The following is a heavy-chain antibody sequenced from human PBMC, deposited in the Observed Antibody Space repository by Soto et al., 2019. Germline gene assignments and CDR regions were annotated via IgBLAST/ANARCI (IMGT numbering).Heavy chain of an antibody. V-gene: IGHV4-39*01. CDR3: APLSVSLSGPYGIHV. Sequence: SETLSLTCSVSGYSVSSSDYYWAWIRQPPGKGLEWIGSMLYSGLTYYNPSLKSRVTLSVDTSKNQFSVRLNSVAASDTAVYYCAPLSVSLSGPYGIHVWGQGTTVTVS. CDR2: MLYSGLT. CDR1: GYSVSSSDYY. D-gene: IGHD2-15*01. J-gene: IGHJ6*02.